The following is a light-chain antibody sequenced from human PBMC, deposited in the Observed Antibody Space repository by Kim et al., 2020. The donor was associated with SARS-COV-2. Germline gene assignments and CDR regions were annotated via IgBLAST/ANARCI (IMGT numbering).Light chain of an antibody. J-gene: IGLJ1*01. CDR1: NLGDKF. V-gene: IGLV3-1*01. CDR2: QDI. CDR3: QAWDSTFYV. Sequence: SYELTQPPSVSVSPGQTASITCSGENLGDKFVCWYQQKPGQSPVLVIYQDIKRPSGIPERFSASNSGNTATLTISGTQAMDEADYYCQAWDSTFYVFGTGTKVTVL.